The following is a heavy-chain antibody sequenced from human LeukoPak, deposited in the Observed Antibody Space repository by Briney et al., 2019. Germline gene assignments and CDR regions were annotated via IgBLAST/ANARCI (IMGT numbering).Heavy chain of an antibody. CDR2: ISSDGSIT. CDR1: GFTFSVYW. V-gene: IGHV3-74*01. D-gene: IGHD3-10*01. CDR3: ARSGYYNGYDY. Sequence: GRSLRLSCVTSGFTFSVYWMHWVRQDRGKGLMGGSRISSDGSITTYADSVKGRFTISRDIARNTLYLQMNSLTADDTAVYYCARSGYYNGYDYWGQGTLVTVSS. J-gene: IGHJ4*02.